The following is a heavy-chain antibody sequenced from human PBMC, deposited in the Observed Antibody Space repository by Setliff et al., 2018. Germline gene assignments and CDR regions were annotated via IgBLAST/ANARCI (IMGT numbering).Heavy chain of an antibody. J-gene: IGHJ4*02. CDR2: ISGSGAI. D-gene: IGHD4-4*01. V-gene: IGHV3-23*01. Sequence: PGGSLRLSCEASGFTFSSYTMTWVRQAPGKGLEWVSAISGSGAISYADSVKGRFTVSRDNSKNTLYLQMNSLRGEDTAGYYCAKDTGYYFDYWGQGTLVTVSS. CDR1: GFTFSSYT. CDR3: AKDTGYYFDY.